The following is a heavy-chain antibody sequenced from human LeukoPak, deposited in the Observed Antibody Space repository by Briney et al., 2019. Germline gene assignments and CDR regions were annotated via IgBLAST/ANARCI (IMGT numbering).Heavy chain of an antibody. CDR1: GGSFSGSY. J-gene: IGHJ4*02. V-gene: IGHV4-59*08. CDR3: ARVDYGGAFWDY. Sequence: PSETLSLTCAVYGGSFSGSYWGWTRQPPGKGLEWIGYIYYSGSTNYNPSLKSRVTISVDTSKNQFSLKLSSVTAADTAVYYCARVDYGGAFWDYWGQGTLVTVSS. CDR2: IYYSGST. D-gene: IGHD4-23*01.